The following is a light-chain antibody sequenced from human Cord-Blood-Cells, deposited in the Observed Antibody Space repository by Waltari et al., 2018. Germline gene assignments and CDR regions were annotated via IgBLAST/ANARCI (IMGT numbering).Light chain of an antibody. V-gene: IGKV3-20*01. CDR3: QQYGSSPLT. CDR1: QSVSSSY. J-gene: IGKJ4*01. Sequence: LTQSPVLLSLSPGVIGTHSCRASQSVSSSYLAWYQQKPGQAPRLLIYGASSRATGIPDRFSGSGSGTDFTLTISRLEPEDFAVYYCQQYGSSPLTFGGGTKVEIK. CDR2: GAS.